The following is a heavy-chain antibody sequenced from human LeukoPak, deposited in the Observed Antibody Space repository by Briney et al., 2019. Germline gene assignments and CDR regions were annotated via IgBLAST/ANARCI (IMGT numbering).Heavy chain of an antibody. CDR3: ARGGAY. V-gene: IGHV3-21*01. CDR1: GFSFSSYT. Sequence: GGSLRLSCAASGFSFSSYTMTWVRQAPGKGLEWVSSISWSTNDIYYADSVKGRFTIPGDNAKNSLYLQMNSLRAEDTAVYYCARGGAYWGQGTLVTVSS. J-gene: IGHJ4*02. CDR2: ISWSTNDI.